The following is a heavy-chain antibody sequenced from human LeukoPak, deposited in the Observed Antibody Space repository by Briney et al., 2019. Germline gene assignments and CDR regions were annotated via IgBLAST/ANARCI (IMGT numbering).Heavy chain of an antibody. Sequence: GSSVKVSCKASGYTFTSYDINWVRQATGQGLEWMGWMNPNSGNTGYAQKFQGRVTMTRNTSISTAYMELSSLRSEDTAVYYCARGANYYDSSGPYGGIWGQGTMVTVSS. J-gene: IGHJ3*02. V-gene: IGHV1-8*01. D-gene: IGHD3-22*01. CDR2: MNPNSGNT. CDR3: ARGANYYDSSGPYGGI. CDR1: GYTFTSYD.